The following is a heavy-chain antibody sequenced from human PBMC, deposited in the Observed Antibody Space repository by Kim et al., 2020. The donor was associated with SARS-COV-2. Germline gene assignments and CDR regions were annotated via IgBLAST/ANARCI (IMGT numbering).Heavy chain of an antibody. CDR1: GGSFSGHY. Sequence: SETLSLTCAVYGGSFSGHYWSWIRQPPGKGLEWIGEINHSGITNYNPSLKSRATISIDTSKNQFSLKLSSVTAADTAVYYCARIWDYWGQGTLFTVSS. J-gene: IGHJ4*02. CDR3: ARIWDY. V-gene: IGHV4-34*01. CDR2: INHSGIT.